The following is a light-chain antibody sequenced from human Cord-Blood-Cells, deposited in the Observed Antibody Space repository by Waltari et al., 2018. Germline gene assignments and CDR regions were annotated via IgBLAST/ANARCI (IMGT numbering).Light chain of an antibody. Sequence: DIQMTQSPSSLSASVGDRVTITCRASQSISSYLNWYQQKPGKAPKLLIYAASSLQSGVPSRFRGSGSGTDFTLTISNLQPEDFATYYCQQSYSTLLYTFGQGTKLEIK. CDR1: QSISSY. V-gene: IGKV1-39*01. CDR2: AAS. CDR3: QQSYSTLLYT. J-gene: IGKJ2*01.